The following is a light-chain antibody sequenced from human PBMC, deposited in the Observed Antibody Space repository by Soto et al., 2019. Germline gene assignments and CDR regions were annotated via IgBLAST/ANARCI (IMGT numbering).Light chain of an antibody. CDR2: SAS. Sequence: MLTQSPVTVSVSPGGGATISCRASQSISGPLAWYQQKPGQAPRVLIYSASTRATSFPARFSGSGAGTDFTLTISSLQAEDFAVDYCQHYNNWPWTFGQGTNVDI. J-gene: IGKJ1*01. CDR3: QHYNNWPWT. CDR1: QSISGP. V-gene: IGKV3-15*01.